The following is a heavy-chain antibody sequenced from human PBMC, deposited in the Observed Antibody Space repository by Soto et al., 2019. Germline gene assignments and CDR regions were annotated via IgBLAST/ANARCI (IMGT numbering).Heavy chain of an antibody. CDR3: ARWHYYDSSGYYYYYYGMDV. CDR1: GGTFSSYA. J-gene: IGHJ6*02. V-gene: IGHV1-69*01. CDR2: IIPIFGTA. D-gene: IGHD3-22*01. Sequence: QVQLVQSGAEVKKPGSSVKVSCKASGGTFSSYAISWVRQAPGQGREWMGGIIPIFGTANYAQKFQGRVTTTADESTITAYMELSSLRSEDTAVYYWARWHYYDSSGYYYYYYGMDVWGQGPTVTVSS.